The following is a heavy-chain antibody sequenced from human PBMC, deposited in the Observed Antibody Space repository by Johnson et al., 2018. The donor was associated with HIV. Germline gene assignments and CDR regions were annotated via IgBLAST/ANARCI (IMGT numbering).Heavy chain of an antibody. J-gene: IGHJ3*02. V-gene: IGHV3-23*04. D-gene: IGHD3-22*01. CDR3: AKSAPGYDSSGYRNAFDI. CDR2: ISGSGANT. Sequence: VQLVESGGGVVQPGRSLSLSCVASGFTFNSYAMSWVRQAPGKGLEWVSAISGSGANTYYADSVKGRFPISRDNSKNTLYLQMKSLRAEDTAVYYFAKSAPGYDSSGYRNAFDIWGQGTMVTVSS. CDR1: GFTFNSYA.